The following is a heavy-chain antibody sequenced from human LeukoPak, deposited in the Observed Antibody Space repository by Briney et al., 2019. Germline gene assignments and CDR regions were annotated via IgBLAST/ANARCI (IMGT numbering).Heavy chain of an antibody. Sequence: GGSLRLSCAVSGFTVSSNYMSWVRQAPGKGLEWVSVVYSGGSTYYADSVKGRFTISRDNSKNTLYLQVNSLRAEDTAVYYCARGLSGSYHYFDYWGQGTLVTVSS. CDR1: GFTVSSNY. CDR3: ARGLSGSYHYFDY. J-gene: IGHJ4*02. V-gene: IGHV3-53*01. D-gene: IGHD1-26*01. CDR2: VYSGGST.